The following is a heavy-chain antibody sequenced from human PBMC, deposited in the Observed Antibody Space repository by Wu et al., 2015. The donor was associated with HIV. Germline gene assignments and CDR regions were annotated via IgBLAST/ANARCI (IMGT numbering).Heavy chain of an antibody. CDR2: INPSTGDT. D-gene: IGHD6-19*01. CDR3: ARDPQEVSGWYTH. CDR1: GGTFSNYA. J-gene: IGHJ4*02. V-gene: IGHV1-2*02. Sequence: QVQLVQSGAEVKKPGSSVKVSCKASGGTFSNYAISWVRQAPGQGLEWMGWINPSTGDTSYSQKFQRRVTMTRDTSISTAYMELSRLRFDDTAVYYCARDPQEVSGWYTHWGQGTLVTVSS.